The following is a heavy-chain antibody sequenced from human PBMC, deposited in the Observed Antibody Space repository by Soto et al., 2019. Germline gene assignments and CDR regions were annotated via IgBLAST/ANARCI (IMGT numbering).Heavy chain of an antibody. V-gene: IGHV3-23*01. Sequence: GGSLRLSCAASGFTFSSYAMSWVRQAPGKGLEWVSAISGSGGSTYYADSVKGRFTISRDNSKNTLYLQMNSLRAEDTAVYYCAKTPRDYGRYYYYGMDVWGQGTTVTVSS. CDR1: GFTFSSYA. J-gene: IGHJ6*02. CDR2: ISGSGGST. CDR3: AKTPRDYGRYYYYGMDV. D-gene: IGHD4-17*01.